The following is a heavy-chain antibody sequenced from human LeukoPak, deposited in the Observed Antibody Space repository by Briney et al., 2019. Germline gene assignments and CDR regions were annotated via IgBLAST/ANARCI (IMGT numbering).Heavy chain of an antibody. CDR3: AKLSGYSSGWYQGPNYYMDV. CDR1: GGSFSGYY. V-gene: IGHV4-34*01. Sequence: SETLSLTCAVYGGSFSGYYWSWIRQPPGKGLEWIGEINHSGSTNYNPSPKSRVTISVDTSKNQFSLKLSSVTAADTAVYYCAKLSGYSSGWYQGPNYYMDVWGKGTTVTVSS. J-gene: IGHJ6*03. D-gene: IGHD6-19*01. CDR2: INHSGST.